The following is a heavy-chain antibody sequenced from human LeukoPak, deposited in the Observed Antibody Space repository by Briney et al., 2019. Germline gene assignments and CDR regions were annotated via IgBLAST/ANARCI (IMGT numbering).Heavy chain of an antibody. CDR3: AREGKMATIDPYFDY. V-gene: IGHV3-30-3*01. D-gene: IGHD5-24*01. Sequence: PGGSLRLSCAASGFTLSIYAMRWVRQAPGKGLEWVAVISYDGSNKYYADPVKGRFTISRDNSKSSVFLHMNSLRAEDTAVYYCAREGKMATIDPYFDYWGQGTLVTVSS. J-gene: IGHJ4*02. CDR1: GFTLSIYA. CDR2: ISYDGSNK.